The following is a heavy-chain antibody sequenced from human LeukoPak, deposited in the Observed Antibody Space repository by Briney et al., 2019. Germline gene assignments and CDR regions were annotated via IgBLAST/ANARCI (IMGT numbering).Heavy chain of an antibody. V-gene: IGHV4-34*01. Sequence: KTSETLSLTCVVYGGSFSGYYWSWIRQPPGKGLEWIGEINHSGSTNYNPSLKSRVTISVDTSKNQFSLKLSSVTAADTAVYYCARQGYGGHGDYWGQGTLVTVSS. J-gene: IGHJ4*02. CDR2: INHSGST. CDR1: GGSFSGYY. CDR3: ARQGYGGHGDY. D-gene: IGHD5-12*01.